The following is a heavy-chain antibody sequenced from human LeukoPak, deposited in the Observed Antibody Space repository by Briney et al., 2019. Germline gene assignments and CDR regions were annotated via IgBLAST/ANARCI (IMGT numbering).Heavy chain of an antibody. Sequence: GGSLRLSCAASGFTFSSYSMNWVRQAPGKGLEWVSSISSSSSYIYYADSVKGRFTISRDNAENSLYLQMNSLRAEDTAVYYCARDRTVDRYCGGDCQPLFDYWGQGTLVTVSS. CDR2: ISSSSSYI. D-gene: IGHD2-21*02. V-gene: IGHV3-21*01. CDR3: ARDRTVDRYCGGDCQPLFDY. J-gene: IGHJ4*02. CDR1: GFTFSSYS.